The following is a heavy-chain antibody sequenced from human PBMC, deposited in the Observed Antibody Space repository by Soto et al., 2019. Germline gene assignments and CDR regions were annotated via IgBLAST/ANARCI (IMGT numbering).Heavy chain of an antibody. D-gene: IGHD6-19*01. CDR2: ISYDGSNK. Sequence: GGSLRLSCAASGFTFSSYGMHWVRQAPGKGLEWVAVISYDGSNKYYADSVKGRFTISRDNSKNTLYLQMNSLRAEDTAVYYCAKDIDPGEWLVPDYWGQGTLVTVSS. V-gene: IGHV3-30*18. CDR1: GFTFSSYG. J-gene: IGHJ4*02. CDR3: AKDIDPGEWLVPDY.